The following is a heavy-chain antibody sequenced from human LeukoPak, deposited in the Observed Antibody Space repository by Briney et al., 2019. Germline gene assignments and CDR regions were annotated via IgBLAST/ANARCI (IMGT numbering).Heavy chain of an antibody. J-gene: IGHJ4*02. D-gene: IGHD2-21*01. CDR1: GFTFSSYG. CDR2: ISYDGSNK. V-gene: IGHV3-30*18. Sequence: PGGSLRPSCAASGFTFSSYGMHWVRQAPGKGLEWVAVISYDGSNKYYADSVKGRFTISRDNSKNTLYLQMNSLRAEDTAVYYCAKDVRDIVVLIDTYMYWGQGTLVTVSS. CDR3: AKDVRDIVVLIDTYMY.